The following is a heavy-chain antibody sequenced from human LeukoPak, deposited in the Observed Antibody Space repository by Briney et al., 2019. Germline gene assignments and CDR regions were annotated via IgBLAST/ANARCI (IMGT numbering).Heavy chain of an antibody. J-gene: IGHJ6*03. CDR2: IYTSGST. CDR1: GGSISSYY. D-gene: IGHD3-22*01. Sequence: SETLSLTCTVSGGSISSYYWSWIRQPAGKGLEWIGRIYTSGSTNYNPSLKSRVTMSVDTSKNQFSLKLSSVTAADTAVYYCARSPLYYYDSSGYYNYYYYMDVWGKGTTVTVSS. CDR3: ARSPLYYYDSSGYYNYYYYMDV. V-gene: IGHV4-4*07.